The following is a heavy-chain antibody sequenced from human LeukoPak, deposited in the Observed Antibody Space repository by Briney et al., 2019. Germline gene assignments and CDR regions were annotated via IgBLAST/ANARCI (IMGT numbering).Heavy chain of an antibody. CDR3: AEEGRSLQTY. J-gene: IGHJ4*02. D-gene: IGHD5-24*01. CDR1: GFRFSSNW. CDR2: IKEDGTET. Sequence: GGSLRLSCAASGFRFSSNWMSWVRLAPGKGLEWVANIKEDGTETYYVDSVKGRFTISRDNAKNSLYLQMNSLRVEDTAVYYCAEEGRSLQTYWGQGTLVTVSS. V-gene: IGHV3-7*03.